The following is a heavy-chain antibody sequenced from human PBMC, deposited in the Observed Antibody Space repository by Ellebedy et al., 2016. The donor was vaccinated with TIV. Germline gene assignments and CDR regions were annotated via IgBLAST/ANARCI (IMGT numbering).Heavy chain of an antibody. V-gene: IGHV4-4*07. CDR2: SHSSGTT. D-gene: IGHD5-24*01. CDR3: GGSRDGYIDY. J-gene: IGHJ4*02. CDR1: GGSISSYY. Sequence: MPSETLSLTCTVSGGSISSYYWSWIRQPPGKGLEWIGRSHSSGTTNYNPSLKSRVTMSVDTSKNQFSLKLSSVTAADTAVYYCGGSRDGYIDYWGQGTPVTVSS.